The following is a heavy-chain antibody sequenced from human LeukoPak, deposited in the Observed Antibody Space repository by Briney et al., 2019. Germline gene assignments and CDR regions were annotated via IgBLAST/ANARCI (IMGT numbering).Heavy chain of an antibody. CDR1: GFTFSSFG. D-gene: IGHD2-15*01. CDR3: AKDRAFYCSGGSCYLDY. J-gene: IGHJ4*02. Sequence: GGSLRLSCAASGFTFSSFGMHWVRQAPGKGLEWVAVISYDGSNKYYADSVKGRFTISRDNSKNTLYLQMNSLRAEDTAVYYCAKDRAFYCSGGSCYLDYWGQGTLVTVSS. CDR2: ISYDGSNK. V-gene: IGHV3-30*18.